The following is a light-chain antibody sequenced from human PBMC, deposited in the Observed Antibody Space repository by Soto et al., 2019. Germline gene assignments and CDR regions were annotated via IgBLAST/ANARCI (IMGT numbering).Light chain of an antibody. CDR2: DAS. J-gene: IGKJ4*01. CDR3: QQYNNWPLT. CDR1: QSSSRT. Sequence: EIVLTQSPDTLSVSTGERATLSCRASQSSSRTLGWYQHKSGQPPRLLIYDASTRASGFPARFSGSGSGTEFTLTISSLQAEDFAVYYCQQYNNWPLTFGGGTTVEIK. V-gene: IGKV3D-15*01.